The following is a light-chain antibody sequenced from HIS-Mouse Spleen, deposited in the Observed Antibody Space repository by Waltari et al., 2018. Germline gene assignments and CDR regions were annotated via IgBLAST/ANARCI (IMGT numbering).Light chain of an antibody. CDR2: AAS. V-gene: IGKV1-9*01. J-gene: IGKJ1*01. Sequence: EIQLTQSPSFLSASVGDRGTITCRASQGISSYLAWYQQKPGKAPKLLIYAASTLQSGVPSRFSGSGSGTEFTLTISSLQPEDFATYYCQQLNSYPPTFGQGTKVEIK. CDR1: QGISSY. CDR3: QQLNSYPPT.